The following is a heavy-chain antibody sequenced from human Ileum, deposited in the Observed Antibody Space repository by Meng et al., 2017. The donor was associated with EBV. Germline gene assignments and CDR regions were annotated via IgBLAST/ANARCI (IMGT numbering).Heavy chain of an antibody. Sequence: QVRLVDAGGGVVHPGRSLRLSCAASGFTFSNYGFHWVRQAPGKGLEWVALIWYDGSNKYYADSVKGRYTVSRDNSETTLYLQMDSLRAEDTAMYYCARDDCNSGYCLTYWGQGTLVTVSS. CDR3: ARDDCNSGYCLTY. J-gene: IGHJ4*02. V-gene: IGHV3-33*01. CDR1: GFTFSNYG. D-gene: IGHD2-21*02. CDR2: IWYDGSNK.